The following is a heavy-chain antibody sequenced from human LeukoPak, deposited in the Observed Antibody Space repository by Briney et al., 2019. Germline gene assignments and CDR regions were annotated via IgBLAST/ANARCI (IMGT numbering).Heavy chain of an antibody. J-gene: IGHJ4*02. CDR1: GYTFTGYY. Sequence: ASVKVSCKASGYTFTGYYMHWVRQAPGQGLESMGWINPNSGGTNYAQKFQGWVTMTRDTSISTAYMELSRLRSDDTAVYYCARAIAVAGYYFDYWGQGTLVTVSS. D-gene: IGHD6-19*01. CDR3: ARAIAVAGYYFDY. V-gene: IGHV1-2*04. CDR2: INPNSGGT.